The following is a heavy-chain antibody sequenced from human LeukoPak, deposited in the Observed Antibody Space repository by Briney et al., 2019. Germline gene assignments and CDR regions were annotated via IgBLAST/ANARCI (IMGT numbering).Heavy chain of an antibody. Sequence: SETLSLTCTVSGGSISSYYWSWIRQPPGKGLEWIGYIYYSGSTNYNPSLKSRVTISVDTSKNQFSLKLSSVTTADTAVYYCARVSRHYYDSSGYFSHGYYYYGMDVWGQGTTVTVSS. J-gene: IGHJ6*02. CDR2: IYYSGST. CDR3: ARVSRHYYDSSGYFSHGYYYYGMDV. D-gene: IGHD3-22*01. CDR1: GGSISSYY. V-gene: IGHV4-59*01.